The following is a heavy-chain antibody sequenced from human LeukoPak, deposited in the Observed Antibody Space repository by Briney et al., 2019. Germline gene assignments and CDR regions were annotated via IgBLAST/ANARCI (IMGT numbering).Heavy chain of an antibody. D-gene: IGHD3-22*01. Sequence: ASVKVSCKASGYTFTSYGISWVRQAPGQGLEWMGWINAYNGNTNYAQKLQGRVTMTTDTSTSTAYMELRSLRSDDTAVYYCARPPRYYDSSGYPYYFDYWGQGTLVTVSS. J-gene: IGHJ4*02. CDR3: ARPPRYYDSSGYPYYFDY. CDR1: GYTFTSYG. CDR2: INAYNGNT. V-gene: IGHV1-18*01.